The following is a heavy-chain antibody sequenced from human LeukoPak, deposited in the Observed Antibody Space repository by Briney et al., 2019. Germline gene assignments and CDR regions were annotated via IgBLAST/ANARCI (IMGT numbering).Heavy chain of an antibody. Sequence: GRSLRLSCAASGFTFSNYAMHWVRQAPGKGLEWVAVVSYDGSNKYYADSVKGRFTISRDNSKNTLCLQMNSLRAEDAAVYYCATIGDRRSGELYRIDYWGQGTLVTVSS. D-gene: IGHD1-26*01. CDR2: VSYDGSNK. CDR1: GFTFSNYA. V-gene: IGHV3-30-3*01. J-gene: IGHJ4*02. CDR3: ATIGDRRSGELYRIDY.